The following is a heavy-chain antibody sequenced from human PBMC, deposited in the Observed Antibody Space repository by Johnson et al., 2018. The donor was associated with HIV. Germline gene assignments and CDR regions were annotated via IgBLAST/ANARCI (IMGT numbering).Heavy chain of an antibody. V-gene: IGHV3-23*04. CDR1: GFTFRSYA. Sequence: VQLVESGGGVVQPGRSLRLSCVASGFTFRSYAMSWVRQAPGKGLEWVSAISGSGGSTYYADSVKGRFTISRDNSKNTLYLQMNSLRAEDTAVYYCAKHIVLVVYAIGAAFDIWGQGTMVTVSS. D-gene: IGHD2-8*02. J-gene: IGHJ3*02. CDR3: AKHIVLVVYAIGAAFDI. CDR2: ISGSGGST.